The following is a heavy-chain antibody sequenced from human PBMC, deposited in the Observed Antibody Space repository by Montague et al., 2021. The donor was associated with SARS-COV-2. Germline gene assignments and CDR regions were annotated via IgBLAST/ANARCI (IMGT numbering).Heavy chain of an antibody. CDR3: ARQDGMSTLIPGSLDH. Sequence: SETLSLTCTVSGGSIRSSDHYWGWIRQPPGKGLEWIGSIYFSGNTYYNPSLQSRVTISVDTSKNQFSLRLRSVTAADMAVYYCARQDGMSTLIPGSLDHWGRGTLVTVSS. CDR1: GGSIRSSDHY. J-gene: IGHJ4*02. V-gene: IGHV4-39*01. CDR2: IYFSGNT. D-gene: IGHD5-24*01.